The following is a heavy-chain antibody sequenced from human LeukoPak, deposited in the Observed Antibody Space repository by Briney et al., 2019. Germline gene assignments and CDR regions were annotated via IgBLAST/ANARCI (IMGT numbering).Heavy chain of an antibody. J-gene: IGHJ3*02. CDR3: ARVGYDYNWYDAFDI. CDR1: AFTFSGYS. D-gene: IGHD1-1*01. V-gene: IGHV3-30*04. CDR2: ISHDGSNK. Sequence: PGGSLRLPCVVSAFTFSGYSMHWVRQAPGKGLEWVAFISHDGSNKYCADSLKGRFTISRDNSKNTLFLQMNSLRPEDTAVYYCARVGYDYNWYDAFDIWGQGTMVTVSS.